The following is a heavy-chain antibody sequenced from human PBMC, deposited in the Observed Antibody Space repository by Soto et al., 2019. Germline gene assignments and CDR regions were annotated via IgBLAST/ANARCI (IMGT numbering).Heavy chain of an antibody. V-gene: IGHV3-7*05. CDR1: GFTFSSYW. D-gene: IGHD3-10*01. Sequence: EVQLVESGGGLVQPGGSLRLSCAASGFTFSSYWMSWVRQAPGKGLEWVANIKQDGSEKYYVDSVKGRFTISRDNAGNSLYLQMNSLRAEDTAVYYCASRDITMVRGVYYYYGMDVWGQGTTVTVSS. CDR2: IKQDGSEK. J-gene: IGHJ6*02. CDR3: ASRDITMVRGVYYYYGMDV.